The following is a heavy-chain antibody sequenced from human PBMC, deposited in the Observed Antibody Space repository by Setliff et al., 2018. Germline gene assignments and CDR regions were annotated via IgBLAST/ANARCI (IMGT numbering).Heavy chain of an antibody. Sequence: SVKVSCKASGYTFTNSIMNWVRQAPGQGLEWMGWISAYNGNTYHAQKFQDRLSMTTDTSTSTAYMELRSLRADDTAVYYCERLVRHCTRISCQRTSEADLWGQGTQVTSPQ. CDR2: ISAYNGNT. J-gene: IGHJ5*02. CDR3: ERLVRHCTRISCQRTSEADL. CDR1: GYTFTNSI. D-gene: IGHD2-15*01. V-gene: IGHV1-18*04.